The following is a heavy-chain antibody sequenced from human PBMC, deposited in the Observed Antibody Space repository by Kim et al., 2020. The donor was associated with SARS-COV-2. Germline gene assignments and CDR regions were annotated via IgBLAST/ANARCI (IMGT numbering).Heavy chain of an antibody. V-gene: IGHV3-74*01. CDR2: INSDGSST. CDR3: AVGYCSGGSCYWGFDY. CDR1: GFTFSSYW. J-gene: IGHJ4*02. Sequence: GGSLRLSCAASGFTFSSYWMHWVRQAPGKGLVWVSRINSDGSSTSYADSVKGRFTISRDNAKNTLYLQMNSLRAEDTAVYYCAVGYCSGGSCYWGFDYWGQGTLVTVSS. D-gene: IGHD2-15*01.